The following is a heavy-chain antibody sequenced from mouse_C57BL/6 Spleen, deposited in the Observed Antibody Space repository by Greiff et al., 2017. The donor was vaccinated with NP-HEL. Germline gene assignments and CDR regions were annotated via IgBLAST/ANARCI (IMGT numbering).Heavy chain of an antibody. CDR3: ARATYYGSSNWYFDV. CDR2: IDPSDSYT. J-gene: IGHJ1*03. Sequence: QVQLQQPGAELVKPGASVKLSCKASGYTFTSYWMHWVKQRPGQGLEWIGEIDPSDSYTNYNQKFKGKSTLTVDKSSSTAYMQLSSLTSEDTAVYYCARATYYGSSNWYFDVWGTGTTVTVSS. V-gene: IGHV1-69*01. D-gene: IGHD1-1*01. CDR1: GYTFTSYW.